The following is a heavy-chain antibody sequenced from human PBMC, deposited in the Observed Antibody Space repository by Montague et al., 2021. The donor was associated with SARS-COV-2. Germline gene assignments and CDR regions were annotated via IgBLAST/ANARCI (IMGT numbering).Heavy chain of an antibody. J-gene: IGHJ6*02. V-gene: IGHV4-31*03. D-gene: IGHD3-10*01. CDR2: IDKSGTT. Sequence: TRSLTCTVSGGSISYGSHFWNWIRQHPGKGLEWIGNIDKSGTTHYNPSLKSRVSISVDTSKNQFSLNLRSATAADTALYYCARVLAGIDVWGQGTPVIVSS. CDR1: GGSISYGSHF. CDR3: ARVLAGIDV.